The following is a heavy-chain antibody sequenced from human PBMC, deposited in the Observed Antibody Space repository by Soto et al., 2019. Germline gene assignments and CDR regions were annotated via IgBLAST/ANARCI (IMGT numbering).Heavy chain of an antibody. CDR1: GGSISSSNYY. Sequence: SDTLSLTCTVSGGSISSSNYYWAWVRQPPGKGPEWIGSIYYSGTTYYNSSLKSRVTISVDTSKNQFSLKLSSVTAADTSVFYCATLIHCLTTSYHFDYWGQGSLVTVSS. CDR3: ATLIHCLTTSYHFDY. V-gene: IGHV4-39*01. J-gene: IGHJ4*02. D-gene: IGHD4-4*01. CDR2: IYYSGTT.